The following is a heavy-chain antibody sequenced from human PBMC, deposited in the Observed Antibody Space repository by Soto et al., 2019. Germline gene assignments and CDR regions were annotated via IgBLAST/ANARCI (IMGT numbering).Heavy chain of an antibody. CDR1: GGSTSSYF. CDR2: IHYSGTT. J-gene: IGHJ4*01. CDR3: ARDTGSYYLDS. V-gene: IGHV4-59*01. D-gene: IGHD1-26*01. Sequence: SETLSLTCTIYGGSTSSYFWSWILQPPGKGLAWIGYIHYSGTTVYSPSLKSRVTMSIDTSEKQFTLNLTSVTAADTAVYYCARDTGSYYLDSWGQGSLVTVSS.